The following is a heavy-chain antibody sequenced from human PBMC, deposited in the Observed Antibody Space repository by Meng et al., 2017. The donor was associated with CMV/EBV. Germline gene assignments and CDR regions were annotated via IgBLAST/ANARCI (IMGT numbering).Heavy chain of an antibody. D-gene: IGHD3-10*01. Sequence: GGSLRLSCAASGFTFSTYTMTWVRQAPGKGLEWVSSISRTSSYIYYSDLVKGRFTISRGNAENSLYLQMNSLRGEDTAVYFCARVGDLGGPLGYWGQGTLVTVSS. CDR2: ISRTSSYI. J-gene: IGHJ4*02. CDR1: GFTFSTYT. V-gene: IGHV3-21*01. CDR3: ARVGDLGGPLGY.